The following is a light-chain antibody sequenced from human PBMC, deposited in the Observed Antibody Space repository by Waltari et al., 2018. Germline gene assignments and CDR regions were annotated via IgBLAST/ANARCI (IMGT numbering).Light chain of an antibody. Sequence: DIVLTQSPDSLSASLGERPTINCTSRHSVLYSSNNKNYLAWYQKKPGQPPKLRIYWASTRESGVPDRFSGSGSGTDFTLTITSLQAEDVAVYYCHQYSNTPPWTFGQGTKVEIK. V-gene: IGKV4-1*01. CDR1: HSVLYSSNNKNY. CDR3: HQYSNTPPWT. J-gene: IGKJ1*01. CDR2: WAS.